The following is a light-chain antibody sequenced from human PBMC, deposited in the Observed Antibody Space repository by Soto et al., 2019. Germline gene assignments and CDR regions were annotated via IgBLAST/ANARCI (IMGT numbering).Light chain of an antibody. CDR3: QQYHNWPPLT. V-gene: IGKV3-15*01. CDR2: GAF. CDR1: QSVSNY. J-gene: IGKJ4*01. Sequence: EIGMTQSPATLSVSPGERATLSCRASQSVSNYLAWYQQKPGQAPRLLIYGAFTRATRIPARFSGGGSETEFTLIISSLQSEDFAVYYCQQYHNWPPLTFGGGTKVEIK.